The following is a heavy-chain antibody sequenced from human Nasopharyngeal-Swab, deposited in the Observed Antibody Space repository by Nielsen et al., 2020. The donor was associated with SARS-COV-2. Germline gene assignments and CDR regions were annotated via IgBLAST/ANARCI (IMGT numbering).Heavy chain of an antibody. D-gene: IGHD3-10*01. Sequence: SVQVSCNASVYSFNSYFIIWVRQAPAQGLEWMGWISAYNGDTNYAQKLQGRVTMTTDTSTSTAYMELRSLRSDDTAVYYCARDAAYGSGSFVADYWGQGTLVTVSS. CDR2: ISAYNGDT. V-gene: IGHV1-18*01. CDR1: VYSFNSYF. CDR3: ARDAAYGSGSFVADY. J-gene: IGHJ4*02.